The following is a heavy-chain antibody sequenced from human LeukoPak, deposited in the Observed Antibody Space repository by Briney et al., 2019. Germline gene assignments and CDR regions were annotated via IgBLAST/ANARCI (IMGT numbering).Heavy chain of an antibody. CDR1: GFTFSSYA. V-gene: IGHV3-23*01. CDR3: AKDYGSWAYYRLLS. CDR2: ISGSGGST. J-gene: IGHJ4*02. Sequence: GGSLRLSCAASGFTFSSYAMSWVRQAPGKGLEWVSSISGSGGSTYHADSVKGRFTISRDNSKNTLYLQMNSLRAEDTAVYYCAKDYGSWAYYRLLSWGQGTLVTVSS. D-gene: IGHD3-10*01.